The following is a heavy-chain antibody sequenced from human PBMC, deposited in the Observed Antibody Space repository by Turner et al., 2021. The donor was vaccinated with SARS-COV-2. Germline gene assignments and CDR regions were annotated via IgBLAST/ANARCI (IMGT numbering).Heavy chain of an antibody. CDR1: GFTVSSNY. V-gene: IGHV3-66*02. D-gene: IGHD2-2*01. Sequence: EVQLVESGGGLVQPGGSLRRACAASGFTVSSNYMNWVRQAPGKGLEWVSVIYSGGSTYYADSVKGRFTISRDTSKNTLYLQMNSLRAEDTAVYYCARDLGGTSSLGGYFDYWGQGTLVTVSS. CDR2: IYSGGST. J-gene: IGHJ4*02. CDR3: ARDLGGTSSLGGYFDY.